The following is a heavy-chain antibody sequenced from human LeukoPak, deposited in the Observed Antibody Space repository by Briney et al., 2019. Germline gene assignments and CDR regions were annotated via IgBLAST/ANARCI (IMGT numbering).Heavy chain of an antibody. CDR1: GGTFSSYA. D-gene: IGHD6-19*01. J-gene: IGHJ3*02. CDR2: IIPILGIA. V-gene: IGHV1-69*04. Sequence: ASVKVSCKASGGTFSSYAISWVRQAPGQGLEWMGRIIPILGIANYAQKFQGRVTITADKSTSTAYMELSSLRSEDTAVYYCARGRIAVAGKDAFDIWGQGTMVTVTS. CDR3: ARGRIAVAGKDAFDI.